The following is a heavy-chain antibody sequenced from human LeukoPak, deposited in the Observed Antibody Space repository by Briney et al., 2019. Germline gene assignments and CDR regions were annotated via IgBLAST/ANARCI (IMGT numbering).Heavy chain of an antibody. Sequence: PSETLSLTCSVSGVSIRSYYWSGTRQPLVRRPEWICYIYYSGSTNYNRSLKSRVTISVDTSKNQFSLKLSSVTAANTAVYYCARHFDYFGSGIYEYWGQGTLVTVSS. D-gene: IGHD3-10*01. J-gene: IGHJ4*02. CDR3: ARHFDYFGSGIYEY. CDR2: IYYSGST. V-gene: IGHV4-59*08. CDR1: GVSIRSYY.